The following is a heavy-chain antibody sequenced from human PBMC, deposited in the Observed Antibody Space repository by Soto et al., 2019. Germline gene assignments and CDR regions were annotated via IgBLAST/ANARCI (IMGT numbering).Heavy chain of an antibody. D-gene: IGHD6-19*01. V-gene: IGHV4-39*01. J-gene: IGHJ4*02. CDR3: ASLASGWYFDY. Sequence: QLQLQESGPGLVKPSETLSLTCTVSGGSISSSSYYWGWIRQPPGKGLEWIGSIYYSGSTYYNPSLKSRVTISVDTSKNQFSLKLSSVTAADTAVYYCASLASGWYFDYWGQGTLVTVSS. CDR1: GGSISSSSYY. CDR2: IYYSGST.